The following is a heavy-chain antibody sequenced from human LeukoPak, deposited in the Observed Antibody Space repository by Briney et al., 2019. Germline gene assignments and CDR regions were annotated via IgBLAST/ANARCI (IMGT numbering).Heavy chain of an antibody. J-gene: IGHJ5*02. CDR2: INPNSGGT. CDR3: ARGRLGYCSSTSCYLFDP. D-gene: IGHD2-2*01. Sequence: GASVKVSCKASGYTFTGYYMHWVRQAPGQGLEWMGWINPNSGGTNYAQKFQGRVTMTRDTSISTAYMELSRLRSDDTAVYCCARGRLGYCSSTSCYLFDPWGQGTLVTVSS. V-gene: IGHV1-2*02. CDR1: GYTFTGYY.